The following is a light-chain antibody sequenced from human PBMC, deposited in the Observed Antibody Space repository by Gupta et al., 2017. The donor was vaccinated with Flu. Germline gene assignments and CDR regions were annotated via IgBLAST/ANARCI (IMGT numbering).Light chain of an antibody. V-gene: IGKV1-16*01. CDR2: AGS. CDR3: QQHGSSPLT. J-gene: IGKJ4*01. CDR1: QAINNN. Sequence: DIQMTQSPSSLSASVGDRVTITCRASQAINNNVAWFQQKPGKAPKSLIYAGSRLQSGGPSRFSGSGSGTEFTLPFSSLQPEDFATYYCQQHGSSPLTFGGGTKVEIK.